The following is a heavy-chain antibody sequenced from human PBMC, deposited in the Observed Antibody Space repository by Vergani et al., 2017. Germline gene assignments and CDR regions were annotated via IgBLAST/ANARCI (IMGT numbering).Heavy chain of an antibody. J-gene: IGHJ6*02. V-gene: IGHV1-3*01. Sequence: QVQLVQSGAEVKKPGASVKVSCKASGYTFTSYAMHWVRQAPGQRLEWMGWINAGNGNTNYSQKFQGRVTITRDTSASTAYMELSSLRSEDTAVYYCARGNCGGSCYSKMDVWGQGTTVTVSS. CDR3: ARGNCGGSCYSKMDV. D-gene: IGHD2-15*01. CDR2: INAGNGNT. CDR1: GYTFTSYA.